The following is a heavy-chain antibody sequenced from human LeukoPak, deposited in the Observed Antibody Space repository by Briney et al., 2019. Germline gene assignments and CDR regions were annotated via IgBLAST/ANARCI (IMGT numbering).Heavy chain of an antibody. CDR3: ARDNGMDV. CDR2: ISNNGGYT. CDR1: GFTFSSSA. J-gene: IGHJ6*02. V-gene: IGHV3-23*01. Sequence: GGSLRLSCAASGFTFSSSAMSWVRQAPGKGLEWVSAISNNGGYTYCADSVQGRFTISRDNSKNTLYLQMNSLRAEDTAVYYCARDNGMDVWGQGTTVTVSS.